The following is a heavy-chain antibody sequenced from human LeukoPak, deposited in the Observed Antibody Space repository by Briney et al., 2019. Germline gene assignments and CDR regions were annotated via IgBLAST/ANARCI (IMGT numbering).Heavy chain of an antibody. J-gene: IGHJ6*02. V-gene: IGHV4-59*01. D-gene: IGHD6-6*01. Sequence: SETLSLTCTVSGGSISSYYWSWIRQPPGKGLEWIGYIYYSGSANYNPSLKSRVTISVDTSKNQFSLKLSSVTAADTAVYYCARDSSIAAAYYYGMDVWGQGTTVTVSS. CDR2: IYYSGSA. CDR3: ARDSSIAAAYYYGMDV. CDR1: GGSISSYY.